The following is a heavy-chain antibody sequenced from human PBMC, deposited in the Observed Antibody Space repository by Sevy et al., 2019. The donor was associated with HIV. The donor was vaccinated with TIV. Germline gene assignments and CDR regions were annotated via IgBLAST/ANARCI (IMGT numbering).Heavy chain of an antibody. Sequence: GGSLRLSCAATGFTFSNYAMHWVRQAPGKGMEWVAIIWSDGAYQYHGDSVKGRFTSSRDNSKNTLYLQMTKVRVEDTAVYYCARGGYYYDNAAYYALDSWGQGTLVTVSS. CDR2: IWSDGAYQ. J-gene: IGHJ4*02. D-gene: IGHD3-22*01. CDR1: GFTFSNYA. CDR3: ARGGYYYDNAAYYALDS. V-gene: IGHV3-33*01.